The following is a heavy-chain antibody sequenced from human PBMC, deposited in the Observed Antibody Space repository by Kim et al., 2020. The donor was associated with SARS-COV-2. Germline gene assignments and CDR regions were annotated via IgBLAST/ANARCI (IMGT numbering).Heavy chain of an antibody. CDR3: ARDPLPTNARGSWGDY. V-gene: IGHV1-46*01. CDR1: GYTFTSYY. CDR2: INPSGGST. Sequence: ASVKVSCKASGYTFTSYYMHWVRQAPGQGLEWMGIINPSGGSTSYAQKFQGRVTMTRDTSTSTVYMELSSLRSEDTAVYYCARDPLPTNARGSWGDYWGQGTLVTVSS. J-gene: IGHJ4*02. D-gene: IGHD3-16*01.